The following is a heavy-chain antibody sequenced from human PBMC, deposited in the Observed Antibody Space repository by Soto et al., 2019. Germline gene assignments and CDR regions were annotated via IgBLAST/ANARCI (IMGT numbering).Heavy chain of an antibody. J-gene: IGHJ4*02. CDR3: AKDRALRSITGAIIDY. CDR2: IWYDGSNK. D-gene: IGHD1-7*01. Sequence: QVQLVESGGGVVQPGRSLRLSCAASGFTFSSQGMHWVRQAPGKGLEWVALIWYDGSNKYYADSVKGRFTISRDNSKNTLYLQMNSLRAEDTAVYYCAKDRALRSITGAIIDYWGQGTLVTFSS. CDR1: GFTFSSQG. V-gene: IGHV3-33*06.